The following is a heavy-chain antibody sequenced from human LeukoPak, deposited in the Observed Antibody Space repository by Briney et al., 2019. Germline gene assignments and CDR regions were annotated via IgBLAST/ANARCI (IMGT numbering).Heavy chain of an antibody. J-gene: IGHJ4*02. V-gene: IGHV3-7*01. CDR2: IKQDGSEK. CDR1: GFTVNNNY. CDR3: ASGKTFLVY. Sequence: PGGSLRLSCAASGFTVNNNYMTWVRQAPGKGLEWVANIKQDGSEKYYVDSVKGRFTISRDDAKNSLYLQMNSLRAEDTAVYYCASGKTFLVYWGQGTLVTVSP.